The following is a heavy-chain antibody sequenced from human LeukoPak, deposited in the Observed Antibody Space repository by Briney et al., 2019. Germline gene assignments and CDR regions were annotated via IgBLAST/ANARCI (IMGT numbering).Heavy chain of an antibody. CDR2: IYSGGDT. CDR3: ARGSCSNIRCHDAFDI. CDR1: GFIVSGTY. D-gene: IGHD2-2*01. V-gene: IGHV3-53*01. J-gene: IGHJ3*02. Sequence: GGSLRLSCAASGFIVSGTYMTWVRQAPGKGLECDSVIYSGGDTYYTDSVKGRFSVSRDNSKNNLYLQMNSLRADDTAVYYCARGSCSNIRCHDAFDIWGQGTMVTVSS.